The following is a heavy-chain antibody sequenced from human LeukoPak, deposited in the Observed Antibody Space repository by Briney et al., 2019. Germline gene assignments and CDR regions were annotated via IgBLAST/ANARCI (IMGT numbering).Heavy chain of an antibody. CDR3: ARSLMTLSDAFDI. V-gene: IGHV4-39*01. CDR2: IYYSGST. J-gene: IGHJ3*02. CDR1: GGSISSSSYY. D-gene: IGHD2/OR15-2a*01. Sequence: PSETLSLTCTVSGGSISSSSYYWGWIRRPPGKGLEWIGSIYYSGSTYYNPSLKSRVTISVDTSKNQFSLKLSSVTAADTAVYYCARSLMTLSDAFDIWGQGTMVTVSS.